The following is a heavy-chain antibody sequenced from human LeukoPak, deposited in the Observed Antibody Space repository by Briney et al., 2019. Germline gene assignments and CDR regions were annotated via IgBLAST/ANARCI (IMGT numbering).Heavy chain of an antibody. CDR2: IIPIFGTA. V-gene: IGHV1-69*13. J-gene: IGHJ3*02. D-gene: IGHD2-2*01. Sequence: ASVKVSCQVSGYTLTELSMHWVRQAPGQGLEWMGGIIPIFGTANYAQKFQGRVTITADESTSTAYVELSSLRSEDTAGYYCAIFCSSTSCRYRDAFDIWGQGTMVTVSS. CDR3: AIFCSSTSCRYRDAFDI. CDR1: GYTLTELS.